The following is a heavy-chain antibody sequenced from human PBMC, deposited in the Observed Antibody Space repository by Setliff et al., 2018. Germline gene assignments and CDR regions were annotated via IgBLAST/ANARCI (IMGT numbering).Heavy chain of an antibody. V-gene: IGHV3-49*04. D-gene: IGHD3-22*01. CDR2: ISRSSTYGGVA. CDR3: TRDFWPESSGSAFGQ. J-gene: IGHJ4*02. CDR1: GFTFSTHS. Sequence: PGGSLRLSCAASGFTFSTHSMNWVRQAPGKGLEWVSSISRSSTYGGVAEYAASVKGRFTISRDDSKSIAYLRMNSLKIEDTAVYYCTRDFWPESSGSAFGQWGQGTLVTVSS.